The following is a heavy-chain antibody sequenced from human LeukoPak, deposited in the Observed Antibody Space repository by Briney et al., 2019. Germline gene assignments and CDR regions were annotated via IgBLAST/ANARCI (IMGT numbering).Heavy chain of an antibody. V-gene: IGHV4-34*01. CDR1: GGSFSGYY. CDR3: VREGYRYGVDV. CDR2: INHSGST. D-gene: IGHD6-13*01. Sequence: SETLSLTCAVYGGSFSGYYWSWIRQPPGKGLEWIGEINHSGSTYYNPSLKSRVTISVDTSNQQFSLKLNSVTAADTAVYYCVREGYRYGVDVWGKGTTVTVSS. J-gene: IGHJ6*04.